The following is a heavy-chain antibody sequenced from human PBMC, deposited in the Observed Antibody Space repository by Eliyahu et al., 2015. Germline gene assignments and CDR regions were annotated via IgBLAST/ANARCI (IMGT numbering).Heavy chain of an antibody. CDR1: XGSXXGYY. D-gene: IGHD3-3*02. CDR2: INHSGST. Sequence: QVQLQQWGAGLLKPSETLSLTCAXYXGSXXGYYWSWIRQPPGKGLEWIGEINHSGSTNYNPSLKSRVTISVDTSKNQFSLKLSSVTAADTAVYYCAREGLIFRVVKSHDYWGQGTLVTVSS. V-gene: IGHV4-34*02. CDR3: AREGLIFRVVKSHDY. J-gene: IGHJ4*02.